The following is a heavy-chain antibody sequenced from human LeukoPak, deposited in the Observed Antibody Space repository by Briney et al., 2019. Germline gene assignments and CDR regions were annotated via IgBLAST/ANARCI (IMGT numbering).Heavy chain of an antibody. D-gene: IGHD3-9*01. CDR2: IKSKTDGGTT. J-gene: IGHJ3*02. CDR3: TAPLRYFDWSLIDAFDI. CDR1: GFTFSNAW. V-gene: IGHV3-15*01. Sequence: GGSLRLSCAASGFTFSNAWMSWVRQAPGKGLEWVGRIKSKTDGGTTDYAAPVKGRFTISRDDSKNTLYLQMNSLKTEDTAVYYCTAPLRYFDWSLIDAFDIWGQGTMVTVSS.